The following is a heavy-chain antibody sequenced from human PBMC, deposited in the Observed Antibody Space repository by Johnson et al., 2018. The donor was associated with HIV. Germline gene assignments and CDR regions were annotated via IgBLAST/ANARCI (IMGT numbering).Heavy chain of an antibody. CDR3: AKDPGDCSSNSCYAFDI. Sequence: VLLVESGGGLVQPGGSLRLSCAASGFTFSSYAMSWVRQAPGKGLEWVSAISGSGGSTYYADSVKGRFTISRANSKNTLYLQMNSLRAEETAVTYCAKDPGDCSSNSCYAFDIWGQGTMVTVSS. D-gene: IGHD2-2*01. V-gene: IGHV3-23*04. CDR1: GFTFSSYA. J-gene: IGHJ3*02. CDR2: ISGSGGST.